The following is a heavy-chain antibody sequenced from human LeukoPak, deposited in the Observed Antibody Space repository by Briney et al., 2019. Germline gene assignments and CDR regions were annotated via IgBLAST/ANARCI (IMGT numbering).Heavy chain of an antibody. J-gene: IGHJ6*03. D-gene: IGHD5-12*01. CDR1: GFTFSDYG. CDR2: IRYDGSNK. Sequence: GGSLRLSCAASGFTFSDYGMQWVRQAPGKGLEWVAFIRYDGSNKYYADSVKGRFTIARDNSKNTLYLHVNSLRPEDTAVYYCAKGSGYEAKYYYYYMDVGGKGTTVTISS. V-gene: IGHV3-30*02. CDR3: AKGSGYEAKYYYYYMDV.